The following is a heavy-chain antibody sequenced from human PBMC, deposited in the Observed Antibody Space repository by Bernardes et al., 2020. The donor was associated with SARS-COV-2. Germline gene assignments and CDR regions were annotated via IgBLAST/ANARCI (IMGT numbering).Heavy chain of an antibody. Sequence: GGSLRLSCAASGFTFSIYGMQWVRQTPGKGLDWVAVISYDGSNAYYADSVKGRFTISRDNSKNTLDLQMNSLRPEDTAVYYCAKDLRGGSGSGSYTLGLGVYGMDVWGHGTTVTVSS. V-gene: IGHV3-30*18. CDR1: GFTFSIYG. CDR3: AKDLRGGSGSGSYTLGLGVYGMDV. J-gene: IGHJ6*02. D-gene: IGHD3-10*01. CDR2: ISYDGSNA.